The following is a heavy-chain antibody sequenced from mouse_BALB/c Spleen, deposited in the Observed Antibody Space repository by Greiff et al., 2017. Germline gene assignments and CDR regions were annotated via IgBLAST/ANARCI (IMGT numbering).Heavy chain of an antibody. CDR3: ARGGVVARYWYFDV. Sequence: EVQLQESGPGLVKPSQSLSLTCSVTGYSITSGYYWNWIRQFPGNKLEWMGYISYDGSNNYNPSLKNRISITRDTSKNQFFLKLNSVTTEDTATYYCARGGVVARYWYFDVWGAGTTVTVSS. D-gene: IGHD1-1*01. J-gene: IGHJ1*01. CDR2: ISYDGSN. CDR1: GYSITSGYY. V-gene: IGHV3-6*02.